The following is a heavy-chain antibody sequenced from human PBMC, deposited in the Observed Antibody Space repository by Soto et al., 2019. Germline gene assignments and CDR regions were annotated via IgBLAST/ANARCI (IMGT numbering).Heavy chain of an antibody. V-gene: IGHV1-8*01. CDR2: MNPNSGNT. CDR3: ERDSAILPGTYFDY. J-gene: IGHJ4*02. CDR1: GYTFTSYD. Sequence: GASVKVSCKASGYTFTSYDINWVRQATGQGLEWMGWMNPNSGNTGYAQKFQGRVTMTRNTSISTAYMELSSLRSEDTAVYYCERDSAILPGTYFDYWGLGTLVTVSS. D-gene: IGHD6-13*01.